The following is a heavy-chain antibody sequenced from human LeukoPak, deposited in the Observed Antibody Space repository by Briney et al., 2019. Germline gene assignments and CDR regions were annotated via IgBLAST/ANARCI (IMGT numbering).Heavy chain of an antibody. V-gene: IGHV1-46*01. D-gene: IGHD1-26*01. CDR2: INPSGSSA. CDR1: GYTFTSYG. J-gene: IGHJ5*02. Sequence: ASVKVSCKASGYTFTSYGLSWVRQAPGQGLEWMGIINPSGSSAAYAQKFQGRLTMTRDMFTSTDYMELTSLTSDDTAVYYCARDNSVGETAWWFDPWGQGTLVTVSS. CDR3: ARDNSVGETAWWFDP.